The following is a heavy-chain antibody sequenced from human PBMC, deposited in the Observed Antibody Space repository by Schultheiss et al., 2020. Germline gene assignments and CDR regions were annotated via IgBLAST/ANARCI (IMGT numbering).Heavy chain of an antibody. D-gene: IGHD4-17*01. CDR1: RGSINDFF. J-gene: IGHJ4*02. CDR2: IFSTGDT. V-gene: IGHV4-59*01. CDR3: ARASFYGDYLDH. Sequence: SETLSLTCTVSRGSINDFFWAWVRQPPGKGLEWLGHIFSTGDTKYNPSLRGRVTMSVDTSKNQFSLKLSSVTAADTAVYYCARASFYGDYLDHWGQGTLVTVSS.